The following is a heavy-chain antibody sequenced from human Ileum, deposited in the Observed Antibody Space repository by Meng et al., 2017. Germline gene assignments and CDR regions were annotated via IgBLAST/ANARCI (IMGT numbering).Heavy chain of an antibody. V-gene: IGHV4-4*02. Sequence: QVQLQESGPRLVKPSGTLSLTCAVSGTWWSWVRQPPGKGLEWIGEIFQSGRTNYNPSLKNRVTISIDKSESQISLQLSAVTAADTAVYSCATSNDRDVYYLGYWGQGTLVTVSS. J-gene: IGHJ4*02. CDR3: ATSNDRDVYYLGY. D-gene: IGHD3-22*01. CDR2: IFQSGRT. CDR1: GTW.